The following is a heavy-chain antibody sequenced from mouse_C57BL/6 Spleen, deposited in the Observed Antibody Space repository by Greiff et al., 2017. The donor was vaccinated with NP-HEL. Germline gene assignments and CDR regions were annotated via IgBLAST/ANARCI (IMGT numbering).Heavy chain of an antibody. CDR2: INPNNGGT. V-gene: IGHV1-26*01. J-gene: IGHJ2*01. CDR3: AREDSPFDY. CDR1: GYTFTDYY. Sequence: EVQLQQSGPELVKPGASVKISCKASGYTFTDYYMNWVKQSHGKSLEWIGDINPNNGGTSYNQKFKGKATLTVDKSSSTAYMELRSLTSEDSAVYYCAREDSPFDYWGQGTTLTVAS.